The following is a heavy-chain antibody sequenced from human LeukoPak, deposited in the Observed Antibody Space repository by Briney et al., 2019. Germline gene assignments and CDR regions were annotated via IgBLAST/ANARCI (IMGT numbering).Heavy chain of an antibody. Sequence: RPSETLSLTCTVSGGSISNYYWSWIRQPPGKGLEWIGSIYTSGSTNYNPSLKSRVTISVDTSKNQFSLKLSSVTAADTAVYYCARHFESLYDRFDPWGQGTLVTVSS. V-gene: IGHV4-4*09. J-gene: IGHJ5*02. CDR1: GGSISNYY. CDR2: IYTSGST. CDR3: ARHFESLYDRFDP. D-gene: IGHD3-22*01.